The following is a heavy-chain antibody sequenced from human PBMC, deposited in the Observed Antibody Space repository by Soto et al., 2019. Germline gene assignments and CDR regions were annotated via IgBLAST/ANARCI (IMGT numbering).Heavy chain of an antibody. J-gene: IGHJ3*02. D-gene: IGHD6-19*01. V-gene: IGHV3-15*07. CDR1: GFTFSNAW. CDR3: TSEQWLSAFDI. Sequence: EVQLVESGGGLVKPGASLRLSCAASGFTFSNAWMNWVRQAPGKGLEWVGRIKSKTDGGTTDYAAPVKGRFTISRDDSKNTLYLEMNSLKTEGPALYYCTSEQWLSAFDIWGQGTMVTVSS. CDR2: IKSKTDGGTT.